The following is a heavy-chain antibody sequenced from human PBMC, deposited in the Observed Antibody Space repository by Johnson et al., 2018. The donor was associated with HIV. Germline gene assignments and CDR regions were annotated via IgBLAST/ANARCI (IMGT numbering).Heavy chain of an antibody. Sequence: QVQLVESGGGVVQPGRSLRLSCAASGFTFSSYGMHWVRQAPGKGLEWVAVIWYDGSNKYYADSVKGRFTISRDNSKNTLYLEMNSLRAEDTAVYYCAKHYSSSWADAFDIWGQGTMVTVSS. D-gene: IGHD6-13*01. CDR1: GFTFSSYG. CDR2: IWYDGSNK. J-gene: IGHJ3*02. CDR3: AKHYSSSWADAFDI. V-gene: IGHV3-33*06.